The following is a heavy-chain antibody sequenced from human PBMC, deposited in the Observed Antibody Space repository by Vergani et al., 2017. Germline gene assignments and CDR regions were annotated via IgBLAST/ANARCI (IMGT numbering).Heavy chain of an antibody. D-gene: IGHD2/OR15-2a*01. CDR3: ARDQADNSEGWFDP. J-gene: IGHJ5*02. CDR1: GFTFSRYG. Sequence: ELQLMESGGGVVQPGGSLRLSCAASGFTFSRYGMYWVRQAPGKGLEWVSVISGSGGRAKYADSVKGRFTVTRDNSKKTLYLQLNRVRAEDTAVYYCARDQADNSEGWFDPWGQGTLVTVSS. V-gene: IGHV3-23*01. CDR2: ISGSGGRA.